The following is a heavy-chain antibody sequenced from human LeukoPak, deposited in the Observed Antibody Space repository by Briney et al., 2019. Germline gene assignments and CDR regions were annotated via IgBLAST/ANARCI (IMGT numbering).Heavy chain of an antibody. Sequence: GGSLRLSCAASGFTFSSYSMTWVRQAPGKGLEWVSSISSSSSYIYYADSVKGRFTISRDNAKNSLYLQMNSLSAEDTAVYYCARAQPEYSSSSYFDYWGQGTLVTVSS. CDR3: ARAQPEYSSSSYFDY. CDR1: GFTFSSYS. D-gene: IGHD6-6*01. J-gene: IGHJ4*02. CDR2: ISSSSSYI. V-gene: IGHV3-21*01.